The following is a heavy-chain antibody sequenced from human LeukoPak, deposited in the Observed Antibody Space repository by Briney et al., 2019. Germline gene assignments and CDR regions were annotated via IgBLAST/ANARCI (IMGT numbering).Heavy chain of an antibody. CDR2: MNPNSGNT. CDR1: GYTFTSYD. Sequence: ASVKVSCKASGYTFTSYDINWVRQATGQGLEWMGWMNPNSGNTGYAQKFQGRVTITRNTSISTAYMELSSLRSEDTAVYYCARERPNSYSDALDIWGQGTMVTVSS. J-gene: IGHJ3*02. V-gene: IGHV1-8*03. CDR3: ARERPNSYSDALDI. D-gene: IGHD5-18*01.